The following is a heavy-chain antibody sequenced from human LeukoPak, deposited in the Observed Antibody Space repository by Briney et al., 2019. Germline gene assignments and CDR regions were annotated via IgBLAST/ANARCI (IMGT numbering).Heavy chain of an antibody. CDR3: AKEYCSNSVCHSLDY. V-gene: IGHV3-74*01. CDR1: GFSFSTQR. CDR2: INIDERIT. D-gene: IGHD2-8*01. Sequence: GGSLRLSCVASGFSFSTQRMHWVRQAPGKGLVWVSYINIDERITGYADSVKGRFTISRDNGKNTLYLQMNSLRAEDTAVYYCAKEYCSNSVCHSLDYWGQGTLVTVSS. J-gene: IGHJ4*02.